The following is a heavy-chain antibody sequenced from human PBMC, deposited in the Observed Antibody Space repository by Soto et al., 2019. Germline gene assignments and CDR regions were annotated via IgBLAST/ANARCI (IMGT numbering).Heavy chain of an antibody. D-gene: IGHD3-10*02. V-gene: IGHV4-39*01. Sequence: SETLSLTCTLSGLSTTSSYSNWAWLRQLLGKGLEWIGTFYYSGTTSQNPPLRSRITISGDTSRNQFSLNLRSVTAADSGVYYCAKLVRDDVRRSDLDHWGQGTLVTVSS. CDR1: GLSTTSSYSN. CDR2: FYYSGTT. J-gene: IGHJ4*02. CDR3: AKLVRDDVRRSDLDH.